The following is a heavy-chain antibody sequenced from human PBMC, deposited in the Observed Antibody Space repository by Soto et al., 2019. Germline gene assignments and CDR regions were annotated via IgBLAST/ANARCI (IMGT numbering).Heavy chain of an antibody. J-gene: IGHJ3*02. D-gene: IGHD1-7*01. CDR2: INPSGGST. CDR3: ARDTVLSSITGTTNGAFDI. Sequence: QVQLVQSGAEVKKPGASVKVSCKASGYTFTSYYMHWVRQAPGQGLEWMGRINPSGGSTSYAQKFQGRVTMTRDTSTSTVYMELSSLRSEDTAVYYCARDTVLSSITGTTNGAFDIWGQGTMVTVSS. V-gene: IGHV1-46*01. CDR1: GYTFTSYY.